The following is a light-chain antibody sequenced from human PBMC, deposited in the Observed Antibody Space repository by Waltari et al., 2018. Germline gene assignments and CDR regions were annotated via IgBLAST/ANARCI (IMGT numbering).Light chain of an antibody. J-gene: IGLJ3*02. CDR1: TSDVGSTKF. CDR2: EGT. Sequence: QSAVTQPASVSGSPGQSITISCTGTTSDVGSTKFVSLYQQHPGKVPKLLIYEGTERPSGVSNRVSCSKSGITASMTISRRHTEDEGDYYCCSNVSGTTLLFGGGTKLTVL. CDR3: CSNVSGTTLL. V-gene: IGLV2-23*01.